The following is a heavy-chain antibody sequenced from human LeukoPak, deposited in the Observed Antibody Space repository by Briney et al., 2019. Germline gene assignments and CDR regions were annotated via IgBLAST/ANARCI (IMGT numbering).Heavy chain of an antibody. Sequence: PGGSLRLSCAASGFTFSSYGMHWVRQAPGKGLEWVAFIRYDGSNKYSPYSVKGRFTISRDNSKNTLYLQMNSLRAEDTALYYCAKDASRPTSGAPGYWGQGTLVTVSS. CDR3: AKDASRPTSGAPGY. CDR1: GFTFSSYG. CDR2: IRYDGSNK. J-gene: IGHJ4*02. V-gene: IGHV3-30*02. D-gene: IGHD6-6*01.